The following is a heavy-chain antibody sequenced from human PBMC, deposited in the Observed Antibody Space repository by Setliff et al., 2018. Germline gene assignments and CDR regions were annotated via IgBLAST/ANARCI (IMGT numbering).Heavy chain of an antibody. V-gene: IGHV4-59*08. CDR3: ARVDWGYSRNWSIDD. CDR1: GVSVSSYF. CDR2: IFYSGGS. D-gene: IGHD6-13*01. J-gene: IGHJ4*02. Sequence: SETLSLTCTVSGVSVSSYFWSWIRQPPGKGLEWLGSIFYSGGSTYSDNLSLKSRATISRDISKNQFSLKVTSVTAADTAVYYCARVDWGYSRNWSIDDWGQGTLVTVSS.